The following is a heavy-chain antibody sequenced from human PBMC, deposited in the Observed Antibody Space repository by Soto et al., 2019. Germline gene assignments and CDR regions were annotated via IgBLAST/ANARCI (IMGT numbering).Heavy chain of an antibody. Sequence: GGSLRLSCAASGFTFSSYSINWVRQPPGKGLEWVSSISSGGNYIYYADSVRGRFSISRDNPKNSLYLQMNSLRAEDTAVYYCARDVSSGFGELYDYYYYYLDVWGKGTTVTVSS. V-gene: IGHV3-21*01. CDR3: ARDVSSGFGELYDYYYYYLDV. CDR1: GFTFSSYS. D-gene: IGHD3-10*01. J-gene: IGHJ6*03. CDR2: ISSGGNYI.